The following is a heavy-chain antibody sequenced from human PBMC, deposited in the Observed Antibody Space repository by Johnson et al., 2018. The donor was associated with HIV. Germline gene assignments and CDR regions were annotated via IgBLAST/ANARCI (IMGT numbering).Heavy chain of an antibody. D-gene: IGHD6-13*01. CDR1: GFTFSSYA. CDR3: ARLGIAAARGAFDI. J-gene: IGHJ3*02. CDR2: ISYDGSNK. Sequence: VQLVESGGGVVQPGRSLRLSCAASGFTFSSYAMHWVRQAPGKGLEWVAVISYDGSNKYYADSVKVRVPIPRDNSKTTLYLQMNSPRAEDAAVYYCARLGIAAARGAFDIWGQGTMVTVSS. V-gene: IGHV3-30*04.